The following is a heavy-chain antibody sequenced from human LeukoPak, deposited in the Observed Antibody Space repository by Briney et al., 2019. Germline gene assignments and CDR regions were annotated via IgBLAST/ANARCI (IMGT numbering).Heavy chain of an antibody. CDR1: GFTFSSYW. D-gene: IGHD5-12*01. J-gene: IGHJ4*02. Sequence: PGGSLRLSCEASGFTFSSYWMSWVRRAPGKGLEWVANIKQDGSEKYYVDSVKGRFTISRDNAKNSLYLQMNSLRAEDTAVYYCALVDGYSNKNWGQGTLVTVSS. V-gene: IGHV3-7*01. CDR2: IKQDGSEK. CDR3: ALVDGYSNKN.